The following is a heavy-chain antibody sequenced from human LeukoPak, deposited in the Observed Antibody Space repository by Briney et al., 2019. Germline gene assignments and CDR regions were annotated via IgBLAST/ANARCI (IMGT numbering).Heavy chain of an antibody. Sequence: ASVKVSCKASGYTFTGYYMHWVRQAPGQGLEWMGWMNPNSGNTGYAQKFQGRVTMTRNTSISTAYMELSSLRSEDTAVYYCARGRGYDILTGDDYWGQGTLVTVSS. J-gene: IGHJ4*02. CDR3: ARGRGYDILTGDDY. V-gene: IGHV1-8*02. D-gene: IGHD3-9*01. CDR1: GYTFTGYY. CDR2: MNPNSGNT.